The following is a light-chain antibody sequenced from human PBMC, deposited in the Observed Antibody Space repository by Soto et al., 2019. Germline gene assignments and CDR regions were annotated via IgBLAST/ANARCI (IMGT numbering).Light chain of an antibody. Sequence: SALTQPASVSGSPGQSIALSCSGTSSDVGGFNYVSWYQQHPGKAPKLMIYDVTSRPSGVSNRFSGSKSGNTASLAISGLQAEDEADYYCSSYTSSSTWVFGGGTKVTVL. CDR2: DVT. CDR1: SSDVGGFNY. J-gene: IGLJ3*02. V-gene: IGLV2-14*03. CDR3: SSYTSSSTWV.